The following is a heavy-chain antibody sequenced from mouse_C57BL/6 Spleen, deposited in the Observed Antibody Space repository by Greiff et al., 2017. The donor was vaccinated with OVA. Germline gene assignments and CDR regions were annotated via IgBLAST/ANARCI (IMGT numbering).Heavy chain of an antibody. CDR2: IDPSDSET. J-gene: IGHJ4*01. V-gene: IGHV1-52*01. CDR3: ARLGNYAMDY. Sequence: VQLQQSGAELVRPGSSVKLSCKASGYTFTSYWMHWVKQRPIQGLEWIGNIDPSDSETHYNQKFKDKATLTVDKSSSTAYMQLSSLTSEDSAVYYCARLGNYAMDYWGQGTSVTVSS. CDR1: GYTFTSYW.